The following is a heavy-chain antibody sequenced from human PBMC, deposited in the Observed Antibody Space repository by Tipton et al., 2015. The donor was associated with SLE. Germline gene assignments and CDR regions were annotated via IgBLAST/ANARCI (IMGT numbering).Heavy chain of an antibody. J-gene: IGHJ4*02. CDR2: IYNSGST. V-gene: IGHV4-61*02. CDR1: GGSINSRTYY. Sequence: TLSLTCTVSGGSINSRTYYWNWIRQPAGKGLEWIGRIYNSGSTYYNPSLKSRVTISIDTSKNQFSLKLSSVTAADTAVYYCARRCSSTSCPFDSWGQGTLVTVSS. D-gene: IGHD2-2*01. CDR3: ARRCSSTSCPFDS.